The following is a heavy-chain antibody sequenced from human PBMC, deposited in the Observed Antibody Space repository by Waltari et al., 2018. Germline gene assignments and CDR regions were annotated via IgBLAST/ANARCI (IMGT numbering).Heavy chain of an antibody. D-gene: IGHD3-3*01. Sequence: QVQLQESGPGLVKPSQTLSLTCTVSGGSISSGSYYWSWIRQPAGKGLEWIGRIYTSGSTNYNPSLKSRVTISVDTSKNQFSLKLSSVTAADTAVYYCAREAPRDDFWSGRPGGFDAFDIWGQGTMVTVSS. CDR3: AREAPRDDFWSGRPGGFDAFDI. V-gene: IGHV4-61*02. CDR1: GGSISSGSYY. J-gene: IGHJ3*02. CDR2: IYTSGST.